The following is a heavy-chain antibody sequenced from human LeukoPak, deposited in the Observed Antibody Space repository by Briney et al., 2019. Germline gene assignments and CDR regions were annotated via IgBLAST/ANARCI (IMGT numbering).Heavy chain of an antibody. V-gene: IGHV1-69*13. CDR3: ARGYSGYDATSFFDY. CDR1: GYTFTSYG. CDR2: IIPIFGTA. Sequence: SVKVSCKASGYTFTSYGISWVRQAPGQGLEWMGGIIPIFGTANYAQKFQGRVTITADESTSTAYMELSSLRSEDTAVYYCARGYSGYDATSFFDYWGQGTLVTVSS. D-gene: IGHD5-12*01. J-gene: IGHJ4*02.